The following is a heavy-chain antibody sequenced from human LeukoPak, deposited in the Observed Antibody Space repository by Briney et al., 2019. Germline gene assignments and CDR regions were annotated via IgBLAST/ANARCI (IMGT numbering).Heavy chain of an antibody. Sequence: ASVKVSCKASGYTLTGYYMHWVRQAPGQGLEWMGWINPNSGGTNYAQKFQGRVTMTRDTSISTAYMELSRLRSDDTAVYYCARDGYFDWLTLFDYWGQGTLVTVSS. V-gene: IGHV1-2*02. J-gene: IGHJ4*02. CDR1: GYTLTGYY. CDR3: ARDGYFDWLTLFDY. D-gene: IGHD3-9*01. CDR2: INPNSGGT.